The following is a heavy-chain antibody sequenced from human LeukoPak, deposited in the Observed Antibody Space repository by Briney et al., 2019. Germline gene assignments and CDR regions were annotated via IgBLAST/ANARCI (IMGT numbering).Heavy chain of an antibody. J-gene: IGHJ4*02. CDR3: ARARIGGFDY. CDR1: GFTFTSSA. Sequence: ASVKVSCKASGFTFTSSAMQWVRQATGQGLEWMGWMNPNSGNTGYAQKFQGRVTITRNTSISTAYMELSSLRSEDTAVYYCARARIGGFDYWGQGTLVTVSS. CDR2: MNPNSGNT. V-gene: IGHV1-8*03. D-gene: IGHD2/OR15-2a*01.